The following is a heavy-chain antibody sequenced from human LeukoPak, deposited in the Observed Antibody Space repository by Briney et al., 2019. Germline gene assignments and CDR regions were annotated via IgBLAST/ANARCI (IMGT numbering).Heavy chain of an antibody. CDR3: ARLAYCGGDCYSDFDY. D-gene: IGHD2-21*02. CDR2: IIPIFGTA. J-gene: IGHJ4*02. Sequence: GSSVKVSCKASGGTFSSYAISWVRQAPGQGLEWMGGIIPIFGTANYAQKFQGRVTITADESTSTANMELSSLRSEDTAVYYCARLAYCGGDCYSDFDYWGQGTLVTVSS. V-gene: IGHV1-69*01. CDR1: GGTFSSYA.